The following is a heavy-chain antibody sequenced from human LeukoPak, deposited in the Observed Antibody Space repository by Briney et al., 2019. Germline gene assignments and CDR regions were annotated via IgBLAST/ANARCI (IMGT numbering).Heavy chain of an antibody. CDR2: IKQDGSEK. CDR1: GLTFSSYW. CDR3: ARDLAGPPQEAFDI. J-gene: IGHJ3*02. V-gene: IGHV3-7*01. Sequence: GGSLRLSCAASGLTFSSYWMSWVRQAPGKGLDWVANIKQDGSEKHYVDSVTGRFTISRDNAKNSLYLQMNSLRADDTAVYYCARDLAGPPQEAFDIWGQGTMVTLSS.